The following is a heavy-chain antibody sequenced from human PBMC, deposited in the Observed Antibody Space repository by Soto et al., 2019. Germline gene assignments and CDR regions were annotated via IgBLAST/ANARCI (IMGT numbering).Heavy chain of an antibody. CDR2: IYSGFT. CDR1: GGSITSGGYY. Sequence: PSETLSLTCTVSGGSITSGGYYWSWIRQHPGKGLEWIGYIYSGFTYYNPSLKSRVTISVDTSKNQFSLKLSSVTAADTAVYYCARSVFPWGQGTLVTVSS. V-gene: IGHV4-31*03. J-gene: IGHJ5*02. CDR3: ARSVFP.